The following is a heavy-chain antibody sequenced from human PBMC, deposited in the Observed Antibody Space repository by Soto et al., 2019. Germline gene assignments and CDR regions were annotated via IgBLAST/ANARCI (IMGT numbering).Heavy chain of an antibody. J-gene: IGHJ4*02. Sequence: PGVSLRLSCAASGFTFSIYAMSWVRQAPGMGLVWVSSIGGSGGGTAYADFVRGRCTVFRDNARNTLYMQMNSLRAEDTGIYYCAKDAPRSSWLSSYWGRG. CDR3: AKDAPRSSWLSSY. D-gene: IGHD2-2*01. V-gene: IGHV3-23*01. CDR2: IGGSGGGT. CDR1: GFTFSIYA.